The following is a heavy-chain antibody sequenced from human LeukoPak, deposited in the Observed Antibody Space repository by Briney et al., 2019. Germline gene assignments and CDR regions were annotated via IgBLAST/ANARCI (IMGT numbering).Heavy chain of an antibody. CDR3: ARGHEYSSSSYVI. V-gene: IGHV1-8*03. CDR1: GYTFTSYY. CDR2: ISPKNGNT. Sequence: GASVKVSCKASGYTFTSYYMHWVRQAHGQGLEWMGWISPKNGNTGYAQKFQGRVTFTRNATISTAYMELSSLRSEDTAVYFCARGHEYSSSSYVIWGQGTRVTVSS. D-gene: IGHD3-22*01. J-gene: IGHJ4*02.